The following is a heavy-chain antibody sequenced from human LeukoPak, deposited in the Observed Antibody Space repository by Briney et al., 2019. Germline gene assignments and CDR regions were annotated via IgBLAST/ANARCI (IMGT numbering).Heavy chain of an antibody. Sequence: PGGSLRLSCAASGFMFSSYWMSWVRQAPGKGLEWVALIKQDGSEKYYVDSVKGRFTMSRDNAESSLYLQMNSLRVEDTAMYYCARYGQLGDWGRGTLVTVSS. CDR2: IKQDGSEK. CDR1: GFMFSSYW. D-gene: IGHD6-6*01. J-gene: IGHJ4*02. V-gene: IGHV3-7*03. CDR3: ARYGQLGD.